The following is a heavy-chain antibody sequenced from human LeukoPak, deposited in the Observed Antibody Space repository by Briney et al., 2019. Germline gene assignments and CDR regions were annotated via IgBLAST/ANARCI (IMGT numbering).Heavy chain of an antibody. Sequence: PGGSLRLSCAASAASGFTFSSFIMNWVRQAPGKGLEWVSAISKSGDSTFYADSVKGRFTISRDNSQNTLYVQMNSLRAEDTAVCYCAKDQGYSSAWYSRDGFDMWGQGTMVTVSS. D-gene: IGHD6-19*01. V-gene: IGHV3-23*01. CDR2: ISKSGDST. CDR3: AKDQGYSSAWYSRDGFDM. CDR1: GFTFSSFI. J-gene: IGHJ3*02.